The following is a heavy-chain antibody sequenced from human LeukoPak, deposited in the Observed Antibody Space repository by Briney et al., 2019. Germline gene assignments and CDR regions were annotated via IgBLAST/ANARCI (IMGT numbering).Heavy chain of an antibody. J-gene: IGHJ4*02. CDR2: IKQDGSEK. Sequence: GGSLRLSCAASGFTFSSYWMSWVRQAPGKGLEWVANIKQDGSEKYYVDSVKGRFIISRDNAKNSLYLQMNSLRAEDTAVYYCAREGYYYDSSGYLDYWGQGTLVTVSS. D-gene: IGHD3-22*01. CDR3: AREGYYYDSSGYLDY. V-gene: IGHV3-7*01. CDR1: GFTFSSYW.